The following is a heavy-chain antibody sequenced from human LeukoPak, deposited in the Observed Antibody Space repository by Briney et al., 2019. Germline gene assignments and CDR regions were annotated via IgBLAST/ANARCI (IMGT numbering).Heavy chain of an antibody. D-gene: IGHD1-26*01. CDR2: IYPGDSDT. CDR3: ARQGWELLKGGAFDI. J-gene: IGHJ3*02. Sequence: GESLKISCKGSGYSFTSYWIGWVRQMPGKGLEWMGIIYPGDSDTRYSPSFQGQVSISADKSISTAYLQWSSLKASDTAMYYCARQGWELLKGGAFDIWGQGTMVTVSS. V-gene: IGHV5-51*01. CDR1: GYSFTSYW.